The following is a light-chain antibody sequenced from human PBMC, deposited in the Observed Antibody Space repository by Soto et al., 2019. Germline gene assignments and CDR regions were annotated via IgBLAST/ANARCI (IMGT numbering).Light chain of an antibody. V-gene: IGLV2-18*02. CDR3: SSYTSSGTYV. Sequence: QSALTQPPSVSGSPGQSVAISCTGTSSDVGSYNRVSWYRQPPGTAPELMIYEVTDRPSGVPDRFSGSKSGNTASLTISGLQAEDEADYYCSSYTSSGTYVFGTGTKVTVL. J-gene: IGLJ1*01. CDR1: SSDVGSYNR. CDR2: EVT.